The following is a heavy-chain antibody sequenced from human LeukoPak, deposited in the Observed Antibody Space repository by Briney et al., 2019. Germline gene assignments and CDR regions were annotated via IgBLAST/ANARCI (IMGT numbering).Heavy chain of an antibody. CDR1: GSTFSSYA. Sequence: GGSLRLPCAASGSTFSSYAMSWVRQAPGKGLEWVSGISGSGGFTYYADSVKGRFTISRDNSKNTLYLQMNSLRGDDTAVYYCAKGGSSWSEIDYWGQGSLVTVSS. D-gene: IGHD6-13*01. CDR3: AKGGSSWSEIDY. V-gene: IGHV3-23*01. CDR2: ISGSGGFT. J-gene: IGHJ4*02.